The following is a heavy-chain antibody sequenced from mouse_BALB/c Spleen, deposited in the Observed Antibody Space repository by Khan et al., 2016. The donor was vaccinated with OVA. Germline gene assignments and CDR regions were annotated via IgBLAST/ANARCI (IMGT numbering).Heavy chain of an antibody. CDR2: IDPANGNT. Sequence: VQLKQSGAEFVKTGASVKLSCTASGFNIKDTYMHWIKQRPEQGLEWIGRIDPANGNTKFDPKFQGKATITSDTSSNTAYLQLSSLTSEDTAVYYCAWIDYYGGSYWGQGTSVTVSS. CDR3: AWIDYYGGSY. V-gene: IGHV14-3*02. D-gene: IGHD1-1*01. CDR1: GFNIKDTY. J-gene: IGHJ4*01.